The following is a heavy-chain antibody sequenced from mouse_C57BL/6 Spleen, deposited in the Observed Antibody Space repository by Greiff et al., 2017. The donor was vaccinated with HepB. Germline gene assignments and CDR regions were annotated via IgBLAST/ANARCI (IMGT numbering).Heavy chain of an antibody. CDR1: GYTFTSYW. Sequence: QVQLQQSGAELVKPGASVKMSCKASGYTFTSYWITWVKQRPGQGLEWIGDIYPGSGSTNYNEKFKSKATLTVDTSSSTAYMQLSSLTSEDSAVYYCARSGDYDGVSFDYWGQGTTLTVSS. J-gene: IGHJ2*01. CDR2: IYPGSGST. CDR3: ARSGDYDGVSFDY. D-gene: IGHD2-4*01. V-gene: IGHV1-55*01.